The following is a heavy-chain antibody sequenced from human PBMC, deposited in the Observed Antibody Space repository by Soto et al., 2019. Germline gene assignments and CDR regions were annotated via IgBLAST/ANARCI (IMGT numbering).Heavy chain of an antibody. CDR2: IYYSGST. Sequence: PSETLSLTCTVSGGSISSYYWSWIRQPPGKGLEWIGYIYYSGSTNYNPSLKSRVTISVDTSKNQFSLKLSSVTAADTAVYYCARVNGITMVRGVGRYFDYWGQGTLVTVSS. D-gene: IGHD3-10*01. CDR3: ARVNGITMVRGVGRYFDY. CDR1: GGSISSYY. V-gene: IGHV4-59*01. J-gene: IGHJ4*02.